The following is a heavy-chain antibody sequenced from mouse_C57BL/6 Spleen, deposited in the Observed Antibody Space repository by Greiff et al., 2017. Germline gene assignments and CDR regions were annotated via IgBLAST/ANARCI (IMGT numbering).Heavy chain of an antibody. J-gene: IGHJ3*01. Sequence: QVQLQQPGAELVMPGASVKLSCKASGYTFTSYWMHWVKQRPGQGLEWIGEIDPSASYTNYNQKFKGKATLTVDKSSSTAYMQHSSLTSEDSAVYYCATPYEYGGAFAYWGQGTLVTVSA. D-gene: IGHD2-4*01. V-gene: IGHV1-69*01. CDR3: ATPYEYGGAFAY. CDR1: GYTFTSYW. CDR2: IDPSASYT.